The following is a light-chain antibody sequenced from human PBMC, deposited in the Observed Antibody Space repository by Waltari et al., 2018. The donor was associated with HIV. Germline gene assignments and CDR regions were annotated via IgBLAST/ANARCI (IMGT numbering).Light chain of an antibody. Sequence: EIVLTQSPATLSLSPGERATLSCRASQSVSSYLAWYQQKPGQAPRLLIYDASNRATGIPARFSGSGSGTDFTLTISSLQAEDVAVYYCQQCYSVPVTFGPGTKVDIK. V-gene: IGKV3-11*01. CDR3: QQCYSVPVT. CDR2: DAS. J-gene: IGKJ3*01. CDR1: QSVSSY.